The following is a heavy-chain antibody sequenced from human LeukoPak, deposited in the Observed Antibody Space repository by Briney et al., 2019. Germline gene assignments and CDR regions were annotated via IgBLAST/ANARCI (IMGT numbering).Heavy chain of an antibody. CDR3: AKDMSGGDCPDY. D-gene: IGHD2-21*02. V-gene: IGHV3-30*18. CDR2: ISYDGSDK. CDR1: AFTFSSYG. Sequence: GSLRLSCAASAFTFSSYGMHWVRQAPGKGLEWVALISYDGSDKDYAKSVKGRFTISRDNSKNTLYLQMNSLRAEDTAVYYCAKDMSGGDCPDYWGQGTLVTVSS. J-gene: IGHJ4*02.